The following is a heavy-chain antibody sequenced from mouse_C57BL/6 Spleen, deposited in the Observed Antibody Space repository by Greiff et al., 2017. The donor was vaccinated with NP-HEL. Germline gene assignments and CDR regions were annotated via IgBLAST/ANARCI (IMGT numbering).Heavy chain of an antibody. V-gene: IGHV1-76*01. CDR3: ALYSNYTWFAY. D-gene: IGHD2-5*01. CDR1: GYTFTDYY. Sequence: VQLQQSVAELVRPGASVKLSCKASGYTFTDYYINWVKQRPGQGLEWIARIYPGSGNTYYNEKFKGKATLTAEKSSSTAYMQLSSLTSEDSAVYFCALYSNYTWFAYWGQGTLVTVSA. CDR2: IYPGSGNT. J-gene: IGHJ3*01.